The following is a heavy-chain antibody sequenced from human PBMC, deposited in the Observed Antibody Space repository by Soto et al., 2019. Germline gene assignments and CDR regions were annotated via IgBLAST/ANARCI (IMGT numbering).Heavy chain of an antibody. Sequence: VGSLRLSCAASGFTFSSYAMSWVRQAPGKGLEWVSAISGSGGSTYYADSVKGRFTISRDNSKNTLYLQMNSLRAEDTAVYYCAKPQEYYYDSSGYYRVYNWFDPWGQGTLVTVSS. J-gene: IGHJ5*02. D-gene: IGHD3-22*01. CDR2: ISGSGGST. CDR1: GFTFSSYA. V-gene: IGHV3-23*01. CDR3: AKPQEYYYDSSGYYRVYNWFDP.